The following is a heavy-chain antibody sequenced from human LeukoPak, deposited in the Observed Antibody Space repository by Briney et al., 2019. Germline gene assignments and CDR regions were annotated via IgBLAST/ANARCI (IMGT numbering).Heavy chain of an antibody. Sequence: PSETLSLTCTVQGGSLSGAYWTWIRQPPGKGLEWIGEINHTGSTNYNPSFKSRVTMSADTPKNQFSLNLTSVTAADTALYYCARGPVRLARPYDFWGQGTLITVSS. CDR1: GGSLSGAY. V-gene: IGHV4-34*01. CDR3: ARGPVRLARPYDF. D-gene: IGHD3-9*01. CDR2: INHTGST. J-gene: IGHJ4*02.